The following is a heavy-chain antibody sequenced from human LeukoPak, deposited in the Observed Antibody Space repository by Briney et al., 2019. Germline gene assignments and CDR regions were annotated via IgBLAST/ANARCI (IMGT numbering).Heavy chain of an antibody. D-gene: IGHD2-15*01. CDR1: GYAFSGNY. Sequence: ASVKVSCKASGYAFSGNYIHWVRQAPGQGLEWMGWIDPKSGGINFAHKFQDRFTMTRDMSTSTVYMELSSLRSEDTAVYYCARSDHFEVAATRDWYFDLWGRGTLVTVSS. CDR3: ARSDHFEVAATRDWYFDL. V-gene: IGHV1-2*02. CDR2: IDPKSGGI. J-gene: IGHJ2*01.